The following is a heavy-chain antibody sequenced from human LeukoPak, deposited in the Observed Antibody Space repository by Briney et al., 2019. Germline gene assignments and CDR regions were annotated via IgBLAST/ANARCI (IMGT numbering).Heavy chain of an antibody. J-gene: IGHJ5*02. CDR2: IYNGVNT. V-gene: IGHV4-61*01. Sequence: SETLTLTCTVSGASVSSASYWTWIRQPPGKGVEWIAHIYNGVNTNYNPSLKSRVTISVDTSKNQFSLRLNSVTAADTAVYYCARSRAFNSGAFDPWGQGSLVTVSS. D-gene: IGHD1-26*01. CDR1: GASVSSASY. CDR3: ARSRAFNSGAFDP.